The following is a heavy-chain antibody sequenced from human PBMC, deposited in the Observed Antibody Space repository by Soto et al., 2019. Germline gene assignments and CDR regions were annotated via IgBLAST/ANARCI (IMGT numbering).Heavy chain of an antibody. J-gene: IGHJ4*02. D-gene: IGHD3-22*01. CDR1: GTTFATYG. CDR3: ATEPIYYNDGSGYYPLGH. V-gene: IGHV1-18*04. CDR2: ITAHNGDT. Sequence: QVQLVQSEVEVRSPGASEKVSSKVSGTTFATYGFTWVQQPLGQGLECVGGITAHNGDTHYSQKFQGRVTLTTDTSTNTGYMELRSLTSDDTAVYFCATEPIYYNDGSGYYPLGHWGQGTLVTVSS.